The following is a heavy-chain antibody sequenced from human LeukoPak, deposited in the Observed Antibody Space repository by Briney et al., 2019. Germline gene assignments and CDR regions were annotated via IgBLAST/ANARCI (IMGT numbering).Heavy chain of an antibody. D-gene: IGHD3-10*01. J-gene: IGHJ5*02. CDR3: ARSLWFGESRGGSLSSNWFDP. V-gene: IGHV1-69*04. CDR2: IIPIFGIA. CDR1: GGTFSSYA. Sequence: SVKVSCKASGGTFSSYAISWVRQAPGQGLEWMGRIIPIFGIANYAQKFQGRVTITADKSTSTAYMELSSPRSEDTAVYYCARSLWFGESRGGSLSSNWFDPWGQGTLVTVSS.